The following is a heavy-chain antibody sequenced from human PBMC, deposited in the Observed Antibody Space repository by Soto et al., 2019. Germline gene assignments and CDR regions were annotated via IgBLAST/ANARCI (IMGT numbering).Heavy chain of an antibody. J-gene: IGHJ5*02. CDR1: GGSISSSTYY. D-gene: IGHD2-15*01. V-gene: IGHV4-39*01. Sequence: QLQLQESGPGLVKPSETLSLTCTVSGGSISSSTYYWGWIRQPPGKGLEWIGSIYYSGSTYYNPSPKSRVTLSVGTSKNRFSLMLSSVTAADTAVYYCARQGANCSGATCYLASWGQGTMVTVSS. CDR3: ARQGANCSGATCYLAS. CDR2: IYYSGST.